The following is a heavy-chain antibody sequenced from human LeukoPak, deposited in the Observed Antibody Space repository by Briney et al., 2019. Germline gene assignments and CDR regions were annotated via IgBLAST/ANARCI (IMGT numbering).Heavy chain of an antibody. CDR1: GFTFGDHA. D-gene: IGHD5-24*01. J-gene: IGHJ6*02. CDR2: IRSKGYGGTT. Sequence: GGSLRLSCITSGFTFGDHAMSWVRQAPGKGLDWVGFIRSKGYGGTTEYAASVKGRFTISRDDSKSIAYLQMNSLKSEDTAVYYCTRGPTGRWLYYGMDVWGQGTTVIVSS. V-gene: IGHV3-49*04. CDR3: TRGPTGRWLYYGMDV.